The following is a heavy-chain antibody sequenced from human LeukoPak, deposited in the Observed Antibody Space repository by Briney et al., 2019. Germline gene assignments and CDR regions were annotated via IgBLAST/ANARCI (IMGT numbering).Heavy chain of an antibody. CDR2: ISAYNGNT. CDR3: ARDRKSLGY. Sequence: GASVKVSCKASGYTFTSYDINWVRQATGQGLEWMGWISAYNGNTNYAQKLQGRVTMTTDTSTSTAYKELRSLRSDDTAVYYCARDRKSLGYWGQGTLVTVSS. J-gene: IGHJ4*02. V-gene: IGHV1-18*01. CDR1: GYTFTSYD. D-gene: IGHD3-16*01.